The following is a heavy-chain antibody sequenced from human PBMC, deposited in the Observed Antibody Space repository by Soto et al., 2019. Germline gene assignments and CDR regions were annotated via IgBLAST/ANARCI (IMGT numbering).Heavy chain of an antibody. CDR1: GYTLTELS. D-gene: IGHD2-15*01. CDR3: ATVPRENPPYCPAFDY. V-gene: IGHV1-24*01. Sequence: GASVKVSCKVSGYTLTELSMHWVRQAPGKGLEWMGGFDPEDGETIYAQKFQGRVTMTEDTSTDTAYMELSSLRSEDTAVYYCATVPRENPPYCPAFDYWGQGTQVTVSS. J-gene: IGHJ4*02. CDR2: FDPEDGET.